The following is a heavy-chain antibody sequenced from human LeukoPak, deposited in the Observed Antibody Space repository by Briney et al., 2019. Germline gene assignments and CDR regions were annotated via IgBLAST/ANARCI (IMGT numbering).Heavy chain of an antibody. CDR3: VGIAIIGTDPVDY. D-gene: IGHD2-21*01. J-gene: IGHJ4*02. CDR1: GFTFRDYA. V-gene: IGHV3-49*04. CDR2: IRSKTYGGAA. Sequence: PGRSLRLSCAASGFTFRDYAMSWVRQAPGKGLEWVGFIRSKTYGGAADYAASVQGRFTISRDDSKSLAYLQMNSLKIEDTAVYTRVGIAIIGTDPVDYWGQGTLVTVSS.